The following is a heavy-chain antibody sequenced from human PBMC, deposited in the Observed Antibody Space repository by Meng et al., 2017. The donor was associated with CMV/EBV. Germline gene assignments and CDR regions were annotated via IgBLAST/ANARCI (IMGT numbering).Heavy chain of an antibody. Sequence: GGSLRLSCAASGFTFSSYEMNWVRQAPGKGLEWVSYISSSGSTIYYADSVKGRFTISRDNAKNSLYLQMNSLRAEDPAVYYCASWGGVVPADYWGQGTLVTVSS. D-gene: IGHD2-2*01. V-gene: IGHV3-48*03. CDR1: GFTFSSYE. J-gene: IGHJ4*02. CDR3: ASWGGVVPADY. CDR2: ISSSGSTI.